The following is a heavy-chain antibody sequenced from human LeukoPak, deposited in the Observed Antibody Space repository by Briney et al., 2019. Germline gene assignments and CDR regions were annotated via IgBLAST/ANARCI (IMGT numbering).Heavy chain of an antibody. CDR2: FDPEDGET. CDR1: GYTLTELS. V-gene: IGHV1-24*01. D-gene: IGHD6-13*01. Sequence: GASVKVSCKVSGYTLTELSMHWVRQAPGKGLEWMGGFDPEDGETIYAQKFQGRVTMTEDTSTDTAYMELSSLRSEDTAVYYCATLGQANIAAAVGTDYWGQGTLVTVSS. J-gene: IGHJ4*02. CDR3: ATLGQANIAAAVGTDY.